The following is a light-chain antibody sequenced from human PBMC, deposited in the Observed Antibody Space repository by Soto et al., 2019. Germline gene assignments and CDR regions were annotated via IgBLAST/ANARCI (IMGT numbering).Light chain of an antibody. CDR3: QQYGSSPNT. CDR2: GAS. Sequence: ELVLTQSPGPLSLSPGERATLSCRASQSVSSSYLAWYQQKRGQAPRLLIYGASIKATGIPDRFSGSGSGTDFTLTISRLEPEDFAVDYCQQYGSSPNTFGQGTKVESK. J-gene: IGKJ1*01. V-gene: IGKV3-20*01. CDR1: QSVSSSY.